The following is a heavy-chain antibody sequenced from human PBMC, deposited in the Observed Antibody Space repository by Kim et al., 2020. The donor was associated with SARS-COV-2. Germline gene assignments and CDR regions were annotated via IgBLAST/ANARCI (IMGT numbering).Heavy chain of an antibody. D-gene: IGHD3-9*01. J-gene: IGHJ4*01. CDR1: GGSISSYY. Sequence: SETLSLTCTVSGGSISSYYWSWIRQPPGKGLEWIGYIYYSGSTNYNPSLKSRVTISVDTSKNQFSLKLSSVTAADTAVYYCARVQYDIFTGYSNFDYWG. CDR3: ARVQYDIFTGYSNFDY. V-gene: IGHV4-59*01. CDR2: IYYSGST.